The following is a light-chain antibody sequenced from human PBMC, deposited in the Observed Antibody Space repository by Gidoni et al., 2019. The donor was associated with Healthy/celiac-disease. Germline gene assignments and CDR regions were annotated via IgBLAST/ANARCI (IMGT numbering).Light chain of an antibody. J-gene: IGKJ4*01. V-gene: IGKV3-15*01. Sequence: EIVMTQSPATLSVSPGERATLSCRASQRVSSNLAGYQQKPGQAPRLLIYGASTRATGIPARCSGSGSGTEFTLTISSLQSEDFAVYYCQQYNNWPPLTFGGGTKVEIK. CDR3: QQYNNWPPLT. CDR1: QRVSSN. CDR2: GAS.